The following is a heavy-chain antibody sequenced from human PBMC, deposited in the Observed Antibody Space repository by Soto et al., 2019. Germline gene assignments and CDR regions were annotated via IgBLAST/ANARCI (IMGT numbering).Heavy chain of an antibody. CDR3: ARQIYDSDTGPNFQYYFDS. Sequence: PGESLKISCKGSGYSFAGYWITWVRQKPGKGLEWMGRIDPSDSQTYYSPSFRGHVTISAAKSITTVFLQWSSLRASDTAMYYCARQIYDSDTGPNFQYYFDSWGQGTPVTVSS. J-gene: IGHJ4*02. CDR2: IDPSDSQT. V-gene: IGHV5-10-1*01. CDR1: GYSFAGYW. D-gene: IGHD3-22*01.